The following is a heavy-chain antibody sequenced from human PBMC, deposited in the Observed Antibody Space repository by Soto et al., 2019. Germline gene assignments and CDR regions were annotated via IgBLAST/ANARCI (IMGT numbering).Heavy chain of an antibody. CDR3: ARRIPFGYGMDV. Sequence: PGGSLRLSCAASGFTFSSYVMHWVRQAPGKGLEYVSAITSNGGNTDNASSVKGRFTISRDNSKNTLYLKMERLRAEEIDVYYCARRIPFGYGMDVWGQGTTVTVS. CDR1: GFTFSSYV. CDR2: ITSNGGNT. D-gene: IGHD2-21*01. V-gene: IGHV3-64*01. J-gene: IGHJ6*02.